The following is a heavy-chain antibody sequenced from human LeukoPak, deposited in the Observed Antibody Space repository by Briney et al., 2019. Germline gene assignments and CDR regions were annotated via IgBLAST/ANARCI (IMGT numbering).Heavy chain of an antibody. J-gene: IGHJ4*02. D-gene: IGHD6-6*01. Sequence: PGGSLRLSCAASGFTFNSYSMNWVRQAPGKGLEWVSVIYSGGSTYYADSVKGRFTISRHNSKNTLYLQMNSLRAEDTAVYYCARVRYSSSLDYWGQGTLVTVSS. CDR2: IYSGGST. CDR3: ARVRYSSSLDY. V-gene: IGHV3-53*04. CDR1: GFTFNSYS.